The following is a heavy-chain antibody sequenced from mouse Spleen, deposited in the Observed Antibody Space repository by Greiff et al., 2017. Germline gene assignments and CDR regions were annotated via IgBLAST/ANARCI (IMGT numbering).Heavy chain of an antibody. CDR3: ARTFGDYYDALFDY. D-gene: IGHD1-1*01. J-gene: IGHJ2*01. CDR1: GYAFSSYW. Sequence: VKLVESGAELVKPGASVKISCKASGYAFSSYWMNWVKQRPRKGLEWIGQIYPGDGDTNYNGKFKGKATLTADKSSSTAYMQLSSLTSEDSAVYFCARTFGDYYDALFDYWGQGTTLTVSS. CDR2: IYPGDGDT. V-gene: IGHV1-80*01.